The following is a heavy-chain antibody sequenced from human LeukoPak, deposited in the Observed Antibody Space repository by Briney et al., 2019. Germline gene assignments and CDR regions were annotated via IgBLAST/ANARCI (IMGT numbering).Heavy chain of an antibody. CDR2: ISTYSGNT. V-gene: IGHV1-18*01. CDR3: ARVGAAPGHFDY. Sequence: GASVKVSCKASGYSFAGYGISWVRQAPGQGLEWIGWISTYSGNTNYAHNLQGRITVTTETSTSTAYMELRSLRSDDTAVYYCARVGAAPGHFDYWGQGTRLTVSS. CDR1: GYSFAGYG. D-gene: IGHD6-13*01. J-gene: IGHJ4*02.